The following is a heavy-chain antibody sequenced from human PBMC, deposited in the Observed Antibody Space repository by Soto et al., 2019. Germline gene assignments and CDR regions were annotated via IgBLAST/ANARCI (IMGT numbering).Heavy chain of an antibody. CDR1: GYSISSCYY. D-gene: IGHD4-17*01. CDR2: IYHSGST. CDR3: ASHFDYGDWNWFDP. Sequence: LSLTCAVSGYSISSCYYWGWIRQPPGKGLEWIGSIYHSGSTYYNPSLKSRVTISVDTSKNQFSLKLSSVTAADTAVYYCASHFDYGDWNWFDPWGQGTLVTVSS. V-gene: IGHV4-38-2*01. J-gene: IGHJ5*02.